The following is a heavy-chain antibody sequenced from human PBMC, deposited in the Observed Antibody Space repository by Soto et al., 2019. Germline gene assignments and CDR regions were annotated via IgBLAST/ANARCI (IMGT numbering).Heavy chain of an antibody. D-gene: IGHD1-26*01. CDR1: GYTFTSYG. J-gene: IGHJ6*02. CDR2: ISAYNGNT. V-gene: IGHV1-18*01. CDR3: ARDLIVGATPRYYGMDV. Sequence: QVQLVQSGAEVKKPGASVKVSCKASGYTFTSYGISWVRQAPGQGLEWMGWISAYNGNTNYAQKLQGRVTMTTDTSTSKAYMELRSLRSDDTAVYYCARDLIVGATPRYYGMDVWGQGTTVTVSS.